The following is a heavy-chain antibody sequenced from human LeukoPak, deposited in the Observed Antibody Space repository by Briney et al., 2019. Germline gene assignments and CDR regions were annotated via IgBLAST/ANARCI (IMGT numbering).Heavy chain of an antibody. D-gene: IGHD2-2*01. CDR1: GFTFTRNA. CDR2: IDGSGGTT. CDR3: AKAHCSSTSCSRADN. V-gene: IGHV3-23*01. Sequence: GGSLRLSCAASGFTFTRNAMAWVRQAPGKGLEWVSAIDGSGGTTFYADSVKGRVTISRVQSTNTVYLQMNSLRADDTAVYYCAKAHCSSTSCSRADNWGQGTLVSVSS. J-gene: IGHJ4*02.